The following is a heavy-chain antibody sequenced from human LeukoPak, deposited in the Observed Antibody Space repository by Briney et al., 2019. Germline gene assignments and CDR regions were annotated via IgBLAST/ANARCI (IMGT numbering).Heavy chain of an antibody. Sequence: SVKVPCKASGGTFSSYAISWVRQAPGQGLEWMGGIIPIFGTANYAQKFQGRVTITADESTSTAYMELSSLRSEDTAVYYCARDEMATIPESVYGMDVWGQGTTVTVSS. CDR3: ARDEMATIPESVYGMDV. V-gene: IGHV1-69*13. CDR2: IIPIFGTA. J-gene: IGHJ6*02. D-gene: IGHD5-24*01. CDR1: GGTFSSYA.